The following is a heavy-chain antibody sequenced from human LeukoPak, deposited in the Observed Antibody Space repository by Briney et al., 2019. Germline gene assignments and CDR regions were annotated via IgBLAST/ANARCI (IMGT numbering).Heavy chain of an antibody. V-gene: IGHV3-21*01. CDR3: ARGATDTTRWFDP. D-gene: IGHD1-7*01. Sequence: GGSLRLSCAASGFTFNTYSMSWVRQAPGKGLEWVAIISRTSESIFYADSLKGRFTISRDNAKNSLYLQMNGLRAEDTAAYYCARGATDTTRWFDPWGQGNLVIVSS. J-gene: IGHJ5*02. CDR2: ISRTSESI. CDR1: GFTFNTYS.